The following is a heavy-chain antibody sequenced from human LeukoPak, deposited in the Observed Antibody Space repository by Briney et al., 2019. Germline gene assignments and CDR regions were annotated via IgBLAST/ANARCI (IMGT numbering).Heavy chain of an antibody. D-gene: IGHD4-17*01. CDR1: GFTFDDYA. J-gene: IGHJ6*03. V-gene: IGHV3-9*01. Sequence: PGRSLRLSCAASGFTFDDYAMHWVRQAPGKGLEWVSGISWNSGSIGYADSMKGRFTISRDNAKSSLYLQMNSLRAEDTALYYCTVTTWDYYYYYMDVWGKGTTVTVSS. CDR2: ISWNSGSI. CDR3: TVTTWDYYYYYMDV.